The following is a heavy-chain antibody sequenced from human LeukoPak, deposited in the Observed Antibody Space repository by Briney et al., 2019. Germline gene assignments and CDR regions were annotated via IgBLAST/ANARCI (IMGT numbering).Heavy chain of an antibody. Sequence: ASVKVSCKASGYTFNGFYVHCVRQAPGQGLEWMGWINPNSGGTNYAQKFQGRVTMTRDTSISTAYMELSRLRSDDTAVYYCARWMATVTTPDYWGQGTLVTVSS. CDR3: ARWMATVTTPDY. V-gene: IGHV1-2*02. CDR2: INPNSGGT. D-gene: IGHD4-11*01. CDR1: GYTFNGFY. J-gene: IGHJ4*02.